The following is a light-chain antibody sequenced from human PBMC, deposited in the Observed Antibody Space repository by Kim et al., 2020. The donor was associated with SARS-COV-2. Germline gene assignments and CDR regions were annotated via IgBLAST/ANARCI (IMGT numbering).Light chain of an antibody. CDR3: QKYNTASWT. Sequence: ASVGDRVNITCRPSRGIHNYLAWYQQKPGQVPKLLIYAASTLHSAGPFRFSGSGSGTDFTLIRSSLQPEDVATYYCQKYNTASWTFGQGTKVDIK. J-gene: IGKJ1*01. CDR1: RGIHNY. CDR2: AAS. V-gene: IGKV1-27*01.